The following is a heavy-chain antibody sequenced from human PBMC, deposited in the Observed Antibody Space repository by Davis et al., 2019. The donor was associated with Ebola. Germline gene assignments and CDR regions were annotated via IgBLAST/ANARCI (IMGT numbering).Heavy chain of an antibody. CDR3: ARLSSTGHLDY. Sequence: MPSETLSLTCAASGFIFSSYVMSWIRQPPGKGLEWIGYIYYSGSTYYNPSLKSRVTISVDTSKNQFSLKLNSVTAADTAVYYCARLSSTGHLDYWGQGTLVTVSS. J-gene: IGHJ4*02. CDR1: GFIFSSYV. CDR2: IYYSGST. D-gene: IGHD6-19*01. V-gene: IGHV4-59*08.